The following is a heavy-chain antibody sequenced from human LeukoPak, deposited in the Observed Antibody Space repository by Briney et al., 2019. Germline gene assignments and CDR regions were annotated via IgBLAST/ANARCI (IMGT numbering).Heavy chain of an antibody. CDR1: GFTFSSYS. CDR2: INSDGSST. Sequence: GGSLRLSCAASGFTFSSYSMNWVRQAPGKGLVWVSRINSDGSSTSYADSVKGRFTISRDNAKNTLYLQMNSLRAEDTAVYYCARGGVATIEAFDYWGQGTLVTVSS. J-gene: IGHJ4*02. CDR3: ARGGVATIEAFDY. D-gene: IGHD5-12*01. V-gene: IGHV3-74*01.